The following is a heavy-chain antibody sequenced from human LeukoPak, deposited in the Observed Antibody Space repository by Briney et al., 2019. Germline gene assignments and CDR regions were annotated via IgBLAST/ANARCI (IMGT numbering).Heavy chain of an antibody. CDR3: ARATAYYYDSSGPNEYYFDY. CDR2: IYYGGST. Sequence: SETLSLTCTVSGGSISSSSYYWGWIRQPPGKGLEWIGSIYYGGSTYYNPSLKSRVTISVDTSKNQFSLKLSSVTAADTAVYYCARATAYYYDSSGPNEYYFDYWGQGTLVTVSS. D-gene: IGHD3-22*01. CDR1: GGSISSSSYY. J-gene: IGHJ4*02. V-gene: IGHV4-39*07.